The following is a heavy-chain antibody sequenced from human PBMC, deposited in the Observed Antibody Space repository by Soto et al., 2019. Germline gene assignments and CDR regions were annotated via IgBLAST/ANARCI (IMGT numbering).Heavy chain of an antibody. V-gene: IGHV4-59*01. Sequence: ASETLSLTCTVSGGSISSYYWSWIRQPPGKGLEWIGYIYYSGSTNYNPSLKSRVTISVDTSKNQFSLKLSSVTAADTAVYYCARVRCSSTSCHNWFDPWGQGTLVTVSS. J-gene: IGHJ5*02. CDR3: ARVRCSSTSCHNWFDP. D-gene: IGHD2-2*01. CDR1: GGSISSYY. CDR2: IYYSGST.